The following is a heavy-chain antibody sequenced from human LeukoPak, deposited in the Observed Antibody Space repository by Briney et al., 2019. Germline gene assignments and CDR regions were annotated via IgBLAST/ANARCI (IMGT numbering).Heavy chain of an antibody. D-gene: IGHD5-24*01. CDR2: ISHDGRTK. CDR3: ARPSPPGDGYNPPDY. J-gene: IGHJ4*02. CDR1: GFNFDNYA. Sequence: GKSLTLSCVASGFNFDNYAMHWVRQPLGKGLEWVAVISHDGRTKYYADSMKGRITISRDNSKNTVFLQMNNLRTEDTAVYFCARPSPPGDGYNPPDYWGQGTLVTVSS. V-gene: IGHV3-30*04.